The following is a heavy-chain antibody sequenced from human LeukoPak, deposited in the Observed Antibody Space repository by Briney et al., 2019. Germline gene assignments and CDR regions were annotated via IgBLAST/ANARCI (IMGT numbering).Heavy chain of an antibody. J-gene: IGHJ4*01. CDR3: ARQRSSYYFDS. Sequence: PGGSLRLSCAASGFTFSDHYVSWVRQAPGKGLDWLTYISPSGITTKHADSVKGRFTVSRDNAKNSVFLQLNSLRVEDTAVYFCARQRSSYYFDSWGHGTLVTVSS. CDR2: ISPSGITT. D-gene: IGHD6-19*01. V-gene: IGHV3-11*01. CDR1: GFTFSDHY.